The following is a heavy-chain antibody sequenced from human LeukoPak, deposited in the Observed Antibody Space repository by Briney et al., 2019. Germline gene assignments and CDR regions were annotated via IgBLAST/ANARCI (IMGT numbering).Heavy chain of an antibody. CDR2: IKQDGSEK. V-gene: IGHV3-7*01. CDR3: AGDRRAYGDYPFDY. CDR1: GFTLSSYW. Sequence: GGSLRLSCAASGFTLSSYWMSWVRQAPGKGLEWVANIKQDGSEKYYVDSVKGRFTISRDNAKNYLYLQMNRLRAEDTAVYYCAGDRRAYGDYPFDYWGQGTLVTVSS. J-gene: IGHJ4*02. D-gene: IGHD4-17*01.